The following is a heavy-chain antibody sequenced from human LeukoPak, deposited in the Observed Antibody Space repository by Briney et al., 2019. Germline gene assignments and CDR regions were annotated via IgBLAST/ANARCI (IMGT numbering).Heavy chain of an antibody. J-gene: IGHJ4*02. Sequence: SETLSLTCTVSGGSISSGDYYWSWIRQPPGKGLEWIGYIYYSGSTYYNPSLKSRVTISVDTSKNQFSLRLSSVTAADTAVYYCARVYSSSFIFDYWGQGTLVTVSS. CDR3: ARVYSSSFIFDY. CDR2: IYYSGST. V-gene: IGHV4-30-4*01. D-gene: IGHD6-13*01. CDR1: GGSISSGDYY.